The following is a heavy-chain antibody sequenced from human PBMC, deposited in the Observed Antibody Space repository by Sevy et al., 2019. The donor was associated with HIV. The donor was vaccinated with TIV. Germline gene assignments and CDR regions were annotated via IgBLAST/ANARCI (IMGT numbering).Heavy chain of an antibody. D-gene: IGHD3-10*01. V-gene: IGHV3-7*03. J-gene: IGHJ3*02. CDR3: ARDRRKTYYYGSGSFDDAFDI. Sequence: GGSLRLSCAASGFTFSSHYMSWVRQAPGKGLEWVANIKQDGSDKFYVESVKGRFTISRDNAKNSLYLQLNSLRAEDTAVYYCARDRRKTYYYGSGSFDDAFDIWGQGTMVTVSS. CDR1: GFTFSSHY. CDR2: IKQDGSDK.